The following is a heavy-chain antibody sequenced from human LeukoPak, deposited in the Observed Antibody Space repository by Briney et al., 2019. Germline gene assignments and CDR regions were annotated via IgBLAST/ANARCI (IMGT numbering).Heavy chain of an antibody. CDR1: GFTFSASA. CDR3: ARGKATAGLYYFDY. J-gene: IGHJ4*02. Sequence: PGGSLRLSCAASGFTFSASAIHWVRQASGKGLEWVSVIYSGDNTYYADSVKGRFTISRDISKNTLYLQMNSLRAEDTAVYYCARGKATAGLYYFDYWGQGTLVTVSS. D-gene: IGHD6-13*01. V-gene: IGHV3-53*01. CDR2: IYSGDNT.